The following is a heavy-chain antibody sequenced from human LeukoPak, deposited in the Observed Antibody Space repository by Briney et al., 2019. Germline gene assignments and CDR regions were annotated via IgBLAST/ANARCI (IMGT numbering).Heavy chain of an antibody. J-gene: IGHJ6*01. V-gene: IGHV4-59*01. D-gene: IGHD3-10*01. Sequence: SETLSLTCTFSSGSISGYSWSWIRQSPGKGLEWIGHISYSGTTNYNPSLKSRVTMSVETSKNQFSLKLRFVTAADTAVYYCARFGSHYYGMDVWGQGTTVIVSS. CDR1: SGSISGYS. CDR2: ISYSGTT. CDR3: ARFGSHYYGMDV.